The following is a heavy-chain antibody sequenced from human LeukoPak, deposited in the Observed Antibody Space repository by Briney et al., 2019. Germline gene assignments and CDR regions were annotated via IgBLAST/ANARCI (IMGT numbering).Heavy chain of an antibody. CDR2: ISGSGGST. J-gene: IGHJ6*03. V-gene: IGHV3-23*01. D-gene: IGHD3-10*01. Sequence: PGGSLRLSCAASGFTFSSYAMSWVRQAPGKGLEWVSAISGSGGSTYYADSVKGRFTISRDNSKNTLYLQMNSLRAEDTAVYYCAKDGEAGGWVNYYYYYMDVWGKGTTVTVSS. CDR1: GFTFSSYA. CDR3: AKDGEAGGWVNYYYYYMDV.